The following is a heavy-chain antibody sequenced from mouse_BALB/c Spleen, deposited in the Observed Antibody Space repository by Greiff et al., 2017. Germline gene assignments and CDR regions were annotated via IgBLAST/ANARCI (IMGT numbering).Heavy chain of an antibody. Sequence: EVKLMESGGGLVQPGGSLKLSCAASGFTFSSYTMSWVRQTPEKRLEWVAYISNGGGSTYYPDTVKGRFTISRDNAKNTLYLQMSSLKSEDTAMYYCARGRDYGSSSWFAYWGQGTLVTVSA. J-gene: IGHJ3*01. D-gene: IGHD1-1*01. CDR3: ARGRDYGSSSWFAY. V-gene: IGHV5-12-2*01. CDR1: GFTFSSYT. CDR2: ISNGGGST.